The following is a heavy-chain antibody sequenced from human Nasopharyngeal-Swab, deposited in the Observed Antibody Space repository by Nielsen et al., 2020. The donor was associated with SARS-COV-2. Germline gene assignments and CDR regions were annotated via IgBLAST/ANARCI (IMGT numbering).Heavy chain of an antibody. CDR1: GFTFSSYD. V-gene: IGHV3-43*02. CDR2: ISGDGGST. Sequence: GESLKISCAASGFTFSSYDMHWVRQAPGKGLEWVSLISGDGGSTYYADSVKGRFTISRDNSKNSLYLQMNSLRTEDTALYYCAKEGFDPWGQGTLVTVSS. CDR3: AKEGFDP. J-gene: IGHJ5*02.